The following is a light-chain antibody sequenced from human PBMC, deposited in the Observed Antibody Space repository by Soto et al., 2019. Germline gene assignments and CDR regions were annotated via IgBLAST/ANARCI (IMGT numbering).Light chain of an antibody. CDR1: RSNIGTYT. V-gene: IGLV1-44*01. J-gene: IGLJ2*01. CDR3: AAWDDSLRAVV. Sequence: QSVLTQSPSASGTPGQRVTMSCSGSRSNIGTYTVNWYQQLPGTAPTLLIFRNHQRPSGVPDRFSGSKSGTSASLAISGPQSEDEADYYCAAWDDSLRAVVFGGGTKVPS. CDR2: RNH.